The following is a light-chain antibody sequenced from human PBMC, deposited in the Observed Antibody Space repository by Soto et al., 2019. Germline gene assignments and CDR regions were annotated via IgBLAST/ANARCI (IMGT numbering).Light chain of an antibody. V-gene: IGKV1-5*03. CDR3: QQYDTYPWT. Sequence: DIQMTQSPSTLSAFVGDRVTITCRASQSISSWLAWYQQKPGKAPKLLIYKASTLESGVPSRFSGGGSGTEFTLTISSLQPDDFATYYCQQYDTYPWTFGQGTKVEI. CDR2: KAS. CDR1: QSISSW. J-gene: IGKJ1*01.